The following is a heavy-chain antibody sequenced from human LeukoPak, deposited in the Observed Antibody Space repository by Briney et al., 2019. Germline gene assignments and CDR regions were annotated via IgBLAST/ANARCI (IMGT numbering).Heavy chain of an antibody. Sequence: SETLSLACAVYSGSFSGYYWSWIRQPPGKGLEWIGEINDSGSVNCNPSLKNRVTLSVDTSKNQFSLRLSSVAAADTAVYYCARRLVDSGASQVSDDWGQGTLVTVSS. D-gene: IGHD2-15*01. CDR1: SGSFSGYY. V-gene: IGHV4-34*01. J-gene: IGHJ4*02. CDR3: ARRLVDSGASQVSDD. CDR2: INDSGSV.